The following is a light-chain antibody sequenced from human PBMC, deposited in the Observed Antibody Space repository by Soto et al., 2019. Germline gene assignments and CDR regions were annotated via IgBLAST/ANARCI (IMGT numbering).Light chain of an antibody. J-gene: IGKJ2*01. CDR3: HQYYDGPYT. Sequence: IGMTQTSTTLSVVPGERATLSCMARQSVSSNVAWYQQIPGRTPRLLIYGASTRATGIPVRFSGSGSGTEFTLTISSLQSEDFAVYYCHQYYDGPYTFGQGTKVDIK. V-gene: IGKV3-15*01. CDR1: QSVSSN. CDR2: GAS.